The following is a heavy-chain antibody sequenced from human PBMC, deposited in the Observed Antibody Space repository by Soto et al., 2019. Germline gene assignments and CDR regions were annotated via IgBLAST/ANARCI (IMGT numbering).Heavy chain of an antibody. CDR3: AKDQDCSSTSCYTGYYGMDV. Sequence: GGSLRLSCAASGFTFSSYAMSWVRQAPGKGLEWVSAISGSGGSTYYADSVKGRFTISRDNSKNTLYLQMNSLRAEDTAVYYCAKDQDCSSTSCYTGYYGMDVWGQGTTVTVSS. CDR1: GFTFSSYA. V-gene: IGHV3-23*01. D-gene: IGHD2-2*02. J-gene: IGHJ6*02. CDR2: ISGSGGST.